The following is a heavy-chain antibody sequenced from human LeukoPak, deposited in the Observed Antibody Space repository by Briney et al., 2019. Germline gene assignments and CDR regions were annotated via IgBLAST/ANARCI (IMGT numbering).Heavy chain of an antibody. Sequence: ASVKVSCKASGYIFTGYYMHWVRQAPGQGPEWMGWINPNSGGTNYAQRFQGRVTMTRDTSINTAYMELSRLTSDDTAVYYCAKGVVVVPVAMAGYFDYWGQGTLVAVSS. CDR2: INPNSGGT. D-gene: IGHD2-2*01. V-gene: IGHV1-2*02. J-gene: IGHJ4*02. CDR1: GYIFTGYY. CDR3: AKGVVVVPVAMAGYFDY.